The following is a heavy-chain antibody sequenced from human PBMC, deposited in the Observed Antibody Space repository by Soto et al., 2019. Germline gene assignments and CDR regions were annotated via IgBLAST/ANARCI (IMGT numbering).Heavy chain of an antibody. CDR3: ASKRGYCSSTSCSWINDY. CDR2: INHSGST. D-gene: IGHD2-2*01. V-gene: IGHV4-34*01. Sequence: KLPETLSLTCAVYGGSFNFYYWSWIRQPPGKGLEWIGEINHSGSTNYNPSLKSRVTISVDTSKNQFSLNLSSVTAADTAVYYCASKRGYCSSTSCSWINDYWGQGTLVTVSS. CDR1: GGSFNFYY. J-gene: IGHJ4*02.